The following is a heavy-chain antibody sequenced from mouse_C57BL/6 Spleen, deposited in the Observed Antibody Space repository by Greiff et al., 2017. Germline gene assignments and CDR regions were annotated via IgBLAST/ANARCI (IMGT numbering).Heavy chain of an antibody. CDR1: GYTFTDYN. J-gene: IGHJ4*01. D-gene: IGHD2-10*02. CDR3: ARGEYGNYGNYYAMDY. Sequence: EVQLQQSGPELVKPGASVKIPCKASGYTFTDYNMDWVKQSHGKSLEWIGDINPNNGGTIYNQKFKGKATLTVYKSSSTAYMEVRSLTSEDTAVYYGARGEYGNYGNYYAMDYWGKGTSVTVAS. CDR2: INPNNGGT. V-gene: IGHV1-18*01.